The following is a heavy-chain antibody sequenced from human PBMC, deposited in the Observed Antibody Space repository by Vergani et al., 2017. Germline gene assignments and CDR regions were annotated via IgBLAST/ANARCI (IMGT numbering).Heavy chain of an antibody. J-gene: IGHJ3*02. CDR1: GYRFNSYY. V-gene: IGHV5-51*01. CDR2: IYPGDSDT. Sequence: VQLVLSGAEEKKRGESLRISRKGSGYRFNSYYIRWVRQMPGQGIEWIGVIYPGDSDTRYSPSFQGQVTISADRSTSTAYLQLGSLKAADTAMYYCTSRGGVEEIDAFDIWGQGTMVTVSS. CDR3: TSRGGVEEIDAFDI. D-gene: IGHD3-3*01.